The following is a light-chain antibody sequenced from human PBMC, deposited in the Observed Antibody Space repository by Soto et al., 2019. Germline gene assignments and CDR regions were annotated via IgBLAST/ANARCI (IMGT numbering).Light chain of an antibody. Sequence: IKMSQSPSSLSASVGDRDTINCRASQSISRYLNWYQQKPGKAPKLLIYAASSLQSGVPSRFSGSGSGTDFTLTISSLQPEDFTTYYCQQNYNTLITLGQGTRLEIK. J-gene: IGKJ5*01. V-gene: IGKV1-39*01. CDR1: QSISRY. CDR3: QQNYNTLIT. CDR2: AAS.